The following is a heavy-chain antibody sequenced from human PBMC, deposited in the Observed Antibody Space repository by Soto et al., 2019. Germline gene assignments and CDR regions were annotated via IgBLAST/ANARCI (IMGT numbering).Heavy chain of an antibody. CDR3: ARAGCDGGSCYTLVGLRYGMDV. D-gene: IGHD2-15*01. CDR1: GFTFSSYA. J-gene: IGHJ6*02. Sequence: QVQLVESGGGVVQPGRSLRLSCAASGFTFSSYAMYWVRQAPGKGLEWVAVISYDGSNKYYADSVKGRFTISRDNSKNTLYLQMNRLRAEDTAVYYGARAGCDGGSCYTLVGLRYGMDVWGQGTTVTVSS. V-gene: IGHV3-30-3*01. CDR2: ISYDGSNK.